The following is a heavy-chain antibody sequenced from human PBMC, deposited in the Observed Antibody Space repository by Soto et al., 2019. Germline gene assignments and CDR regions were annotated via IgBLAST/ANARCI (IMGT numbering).Heavy chain of an antibody. Sequence: QVRLVQSGAEVKKPEASVKVSCKASGYTFTSYGISWVRQAPGQGLEWMGWISVYNGNTNYAQKLQGRVTMTTDTATSTAYMELRSLRSDDTAVYYCARCPWSSSSDWFDPWGQGTLVTVSS. V-gene: IGHV1-18*01. J-gene: IGHJ5*02. CDR1: GYTFTSYG. D-gene: IGHD6-6*01. CDR2: ISVYNGNT. CDR3: ARCPWSSSSDWFDP.